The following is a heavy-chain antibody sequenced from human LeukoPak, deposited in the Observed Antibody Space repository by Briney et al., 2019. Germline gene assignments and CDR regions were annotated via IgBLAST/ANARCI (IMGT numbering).Heavy chain of an antibody. Sequence: PGGSLRLSCAASGFTFGSYAMSWVRQAPGKGLEWVSAISGSGGSTNYTDSVKGRFTISKDNSKNTLYLQMNSLRAEDTAVYYCAKGIAAAGTVWGDYYGMDVWGQGTTVTVSS. CDR2: ISGSGGST. CDR1: GFTFGSYA. V-gene: IGHV3-23*01. CDR3: AKGIAAAGTVWGDYYGMDV. J-gene: IGHJ6*02. D-gene: IGHD6-13*01.